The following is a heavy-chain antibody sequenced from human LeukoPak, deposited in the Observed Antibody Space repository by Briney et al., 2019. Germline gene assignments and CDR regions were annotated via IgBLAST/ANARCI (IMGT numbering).Heavy chain of an antibody. CDR2: ISYDGSNK. CDR3: ARDRHIVVVTAMTFDY. V-gene: IGHV3-30*19. J-gene: IGHJ4*02. CDR1: GFTFSSYG. Sequence: GGSLRLSCAASGFTFSSYGMHWVRQAPGKGLEWVAVISYDGSNKYYADSVKGRFTISRDNSKNTLYLQMNSLRAEDTAVYYCARDRHIVVVTAMTFDYWGQGTLVTVSS. D-gene: IGHD2-21*02.